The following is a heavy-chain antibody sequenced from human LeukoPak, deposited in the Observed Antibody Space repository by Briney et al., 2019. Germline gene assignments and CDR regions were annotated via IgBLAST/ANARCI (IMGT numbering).Heavy chain of an antibody. CDR3: ARWYYDFWSGYYPLYYFDY. V-gene: IGHV3-7*01. Sequence: GGSLRLSCAASGFTFTTYWMHWVRQAPGKGLEWVANIKQDGSEKYYVDSVKGRFTISRDNAKNSLYLQMNSLRAEDTAVYYCARWYYDFWSGYYPLYYFDYWGQGTLVTVSS. CDR1: GFTFTTYW. J-gene: IGHJ4*02. CDR2: IKQDGSEK. D-gene: IGHD3-3*01.